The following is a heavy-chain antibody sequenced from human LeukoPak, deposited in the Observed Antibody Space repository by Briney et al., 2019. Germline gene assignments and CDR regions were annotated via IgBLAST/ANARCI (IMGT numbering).Heavy chain of an antibody. V-gene: IGHV1-69*04. Sequence: SAKVSCKASGGTFSSYAISWVRQAPGQGLEWMGRIIPIFGIANYAQKFQGRVTITADKSTSTAYMELNSLRSEDTAVYYCARSILCGGDCFNFDYWGQGTLVTVSS. CDR3: ARSILCGGDCFNFDY. J-gene: IGHJ4*02. CDR1: GGTFSSYA. D-gene: IGHD2-21*02. CDR2: IIPIFGIA.